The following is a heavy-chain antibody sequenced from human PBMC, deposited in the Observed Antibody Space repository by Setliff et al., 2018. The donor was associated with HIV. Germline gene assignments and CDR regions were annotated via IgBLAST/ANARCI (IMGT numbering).Heavy chain of an antibody. D-gene: IGHD5-12*01. V-gene: IGHV3-7*03. CDR2: IKADGSEK. CDR3: ARCRDGYKTFDYWGV. J-gene: IGHJ6*03. Sequence: GGSLRLSCAASGFTFSTYWMNWVRQAPGKGLEWVANIKADGSEKYYVGSVKGRFTISRDNAKNSLYLQMNSLRAEDTAVYYCARCRDGYKTFDYWGVWGKGTTVTVSS. CDR1: GFTFSTYW.